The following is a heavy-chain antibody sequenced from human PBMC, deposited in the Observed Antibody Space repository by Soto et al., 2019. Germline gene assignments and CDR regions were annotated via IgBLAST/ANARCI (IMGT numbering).Heavy chain of an antibody. D-gene: IGHD3-9*01. J-gene: IGHJ6*02. Sequence: QVQLQESGPGLVKPSGTLSLTCAVSGGSISSSYWWSWVRQPPGKGLEWIGEIYHSGSTNYNPSLKGRVTISVAKSKNQFSLKLSSVTAADTAVYYCARVQSASYYYYGMDVWGQGTTVTVSS. CDR3: ARVQSASYYYYGMDV. CDR2: IYHSGST. CDR1: GGSISSSYW. V-gene: IGHV4-4*02.